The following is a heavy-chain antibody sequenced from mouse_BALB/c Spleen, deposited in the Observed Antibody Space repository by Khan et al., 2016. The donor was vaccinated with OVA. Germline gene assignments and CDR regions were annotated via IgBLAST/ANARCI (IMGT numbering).Heavy chain of an antibody. CDR3: ARGAGTTDGMDY. D-gene: IGHD4-1*01. V-gene: IGHV1-9*01. CDR1: GYTFSNYW. Sequence: QVQLQQSGAELMKPGASVKISCKTTGYTFSNYWIEWIKQRPGHGLEWIGEILPGRGNINYNEKFKGKATFTADTSSNIAYMQLNSLTSEDSAVYYCARGAGTTDGMDYWGQGTSVTVSS. J-gene: IGHJ4*01. CDR2: ILPGRGNI.